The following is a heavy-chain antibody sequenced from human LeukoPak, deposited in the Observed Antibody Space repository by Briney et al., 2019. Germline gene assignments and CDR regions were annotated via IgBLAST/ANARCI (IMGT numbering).Heavy chain of an antibody. CDR2: ISGSGGST. CDR3: AKDSWWELLYNWFDP. J-gene: IGHJ5*02. Sequence: GGSLRLSCAASGFTFSSYAMSWVRRAPGKGLEWVSGISGSGGSTYYADSVKGRFTISRDNSKNTLYLQMNSLRAEDTAVYYCAKDSWWELLYNWFDPWGQGTLVTVSS. D-gene: IGHD1-26*01. CDR1: GFTFSSYA. V-gene: IGHV3-23*01.